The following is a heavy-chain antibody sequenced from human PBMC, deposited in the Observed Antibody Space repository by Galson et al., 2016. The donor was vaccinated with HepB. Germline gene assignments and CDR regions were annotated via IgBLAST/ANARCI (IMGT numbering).Heavy chain of an antibody. Sequence: SLRLSCAASGFRFENYAMHWVRQAPGKGLEWVSGISWNSGTIVYADSVEGRFTISRDNAKNSLYLQMNSLRAEDTALYYCAKTGGIAARPGNWYFDLWGRGTPVTASS. CDR1: GFRFENYA. D-gene: IGHD6-6*01. V-gene: IGHV3-9*01. J-gene: IGHJ2*01. CDR3: AKTGGIAARPGNWYFDL. CDR2: ISWNSGTI.